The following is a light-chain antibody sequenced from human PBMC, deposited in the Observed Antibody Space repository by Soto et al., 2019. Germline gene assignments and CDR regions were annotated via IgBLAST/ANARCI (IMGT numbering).Light chain of an antibody. Sequence: EIVWTQSPATLSLSPGERATLSCRASQSVSSYLAWYQQKPGQAPRLLIYDSSNRATGIPARFSGSGSGTDFTLTISSLEPEDLAVYYCQQRSNWPTFGPGTKVDIK. V-gene: IGKV3-11*01. CDR1: QSVSSY. CDR3: QQRSNWPT. CDR2: DSS. J-gene: IGKJ3*01.